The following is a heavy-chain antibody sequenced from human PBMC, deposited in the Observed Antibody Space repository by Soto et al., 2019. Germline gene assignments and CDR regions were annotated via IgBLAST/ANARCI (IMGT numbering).Heavy chain of an antibody. Sequence: VASVKVSCKASGGTLSSYAISWVRQAPGQGLEWMGGIIPIFGTANYAQKFQGRVTITADESTSTAYMELSSLRSEDTAVYYCARDVDTAMVTAFDIWGQGTMVTVSS. D-gene: IGHD5-18*01. J-gene: IGHJ3*02. V-gene: IGHV1-69*13. CDR2: IIPIFGTA. CDR3: ARDVDTAMVTAFDI. CDR1: GGTLSSYA.